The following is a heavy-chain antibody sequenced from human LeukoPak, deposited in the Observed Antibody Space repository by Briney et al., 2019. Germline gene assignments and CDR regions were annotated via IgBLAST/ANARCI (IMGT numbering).Heavy chain of an antibody. D-gene: IGHD1-20*01. CDR3: ARGLGYNWKSDY. CDR1: GYTFNTYG. J-gene: IGHJ4*02. V-gene: IGHV1-69*06. CDR2: IIPIFGTA. Sequence: ASVKVSCKASGYTFNTYGITWVRQAPGQGLEWMGGIIPIFGTANYAQKFQGRVTITADKSTSTAYMELSSLRSEDTAVYYCARGLGYNWKSDYWGQGTLVTVSS.